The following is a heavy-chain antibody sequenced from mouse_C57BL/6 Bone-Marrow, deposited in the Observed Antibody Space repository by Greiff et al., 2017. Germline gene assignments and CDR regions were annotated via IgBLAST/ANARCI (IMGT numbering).Heavy chain of an antibody. D-gene: IGHD2-3*01. V-gene: IGHV14-1*01. Sequence: EVQLQQSGAELVRPGASVKLSCTASGFNIKDYYMHWVKQRPEQGLEWIGRIDPEDGDTEYDPKFQGKATLTADTSSTTAYLQLSSLTSADTSVYYCTTDGYLARYWGQGTTLTVSA. J-gene: IGHJ2*01. CDR2: IDPEDGDT. CDR1: GFNIKDYY. CDR3: TTDGYLARY.